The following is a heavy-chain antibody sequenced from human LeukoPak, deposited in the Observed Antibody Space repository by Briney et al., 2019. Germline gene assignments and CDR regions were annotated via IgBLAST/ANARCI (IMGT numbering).Heavy chain of an antibody. CDR2: INHSGST. D-gene: IGHD5/OR15-5a*01. CDR1: GGSFSGYY. V-gene: IGHV4-34*01. Sequence: SETLSLTCAVYGGSFSGYYWSWIRQPPGKGLEWIGEINHSGSTNYNPSLKSRVTISVDTSKNQFSLKLTSVTAADTAVYYCARDSTWADYWGQGTLVTVSS. CDR3: ARDSTWADY. J-gene: IGHJ4*02.